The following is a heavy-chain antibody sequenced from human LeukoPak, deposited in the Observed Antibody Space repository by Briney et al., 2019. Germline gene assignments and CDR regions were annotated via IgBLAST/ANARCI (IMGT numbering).Heavy chain of an antibody. Sequence: SETLSLTCTVSGGSISSYYWSWIRQPPGKGLEWIGYIYYSGSTNYNPSLKSRVTISVDTSKNQFSLKLSSVTAADTAVYYCARDRCYDSSGYYCYYYYGMDVWGQGTTVTVSS. CDR3: ARDRCYDSSGYYCYYYYGMDV. V-gene: IGHV4-59*01. CDR1: GGSISSYY. J-gene: IGHJ6*02. D-gene: IGHD3-22*01. CDR2: IYYSGST.